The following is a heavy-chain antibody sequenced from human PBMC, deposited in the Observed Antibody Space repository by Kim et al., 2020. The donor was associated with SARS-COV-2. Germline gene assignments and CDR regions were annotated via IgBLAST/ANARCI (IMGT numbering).Heavy chain of an antibody. CDR1: GFTFSSYG. D-gene: IGHD6-19*01. CDR3: ARDGGLGSGWYYSDY. J-gene: IGHJ4*02. CDR2: IWYDGSNK. V-gene: IGHV3-33*08. Sequence: GGSLRLSCAASGFTFSSYGMHWVRHAPCKGLEWVSVIWYDGSNKYYADSVKGRFTISRDNSKNTLYLQMNSLRAEDTAVYYCARDGGLGSGWYYSDYWGQGTLVTVSS.